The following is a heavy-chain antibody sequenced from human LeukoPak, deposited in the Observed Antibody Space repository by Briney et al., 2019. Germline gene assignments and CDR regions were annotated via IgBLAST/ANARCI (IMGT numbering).Heavy chain of an antibody. CDR1: GFTFSSYG. Sequence: PGGSLRLSCTASGFTFSSYGMHWVRQAPGKGLEWVSHVRPGDGPTTYAESVKGRFTISRDNSKNTLYLQMNSLRAEDTAVYYCARAYCSSTSCSIQGDVFDIWGQGTMVTVSS. V-gene: IGHV3-23*01. D-gene: IGHD2-2*01. J-gene: IGHJ3*02. CDR2: VRPGDGPT. CDR3: ARAYCSSTSCSIQGDVFDI.